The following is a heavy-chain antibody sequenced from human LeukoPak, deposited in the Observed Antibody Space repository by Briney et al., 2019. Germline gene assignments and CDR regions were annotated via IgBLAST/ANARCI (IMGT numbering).Heavy chain of an antibody. Sequence: SVKVSCKASGGTFSSYAISWVRQAPGQGLEWMGRIIPIFGTANYAQKFQGRVTITADKSTSTAYMELSSLRSEDTAVYYCAREGQQWLVVGGFDYWGEGTLVTVSS. J-gene: IGHJ4*02. CDR2: IIPIFGTA. D-gene: IGHD6-19*01. CDR1: GGTFSSYA. CDR3: AREGQQWLVVGGFDY. V-gene: IGHV1-69*06.